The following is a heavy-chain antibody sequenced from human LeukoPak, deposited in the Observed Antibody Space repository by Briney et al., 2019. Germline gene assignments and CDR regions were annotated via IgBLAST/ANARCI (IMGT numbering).Heavy chain of an antibody. CDR1: GYSFTSYW. V-gene: IGHV5-51*01. Sequence: KIGESLKISCKGSGYSFTSYWIGWVRQMPGKGLEWMGIIYPGDSGTRYSPSFQGQVTISADKSISTAYLQWSSLKASDTAMYYCARLARDYYGSGSYYPGAPNWFDPWGQGTLVTVSS. J-gene: IGHJ5*02. D-gene: IGHD3-10*01. CDR3: ARLARDYYGSGSYYPGAPNWFDP. CDR2: IYPGDSGT.